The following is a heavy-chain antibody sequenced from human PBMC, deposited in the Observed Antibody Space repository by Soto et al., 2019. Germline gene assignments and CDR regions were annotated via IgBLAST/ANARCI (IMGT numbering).Heavy chain of an antibody. CDR2: TTYDGSNN. CDR1: GFTFRSYV. J-gene: IGHJ4*02. CDR3: ARWGTAGGLAV. V-gene: IGHV3-30*03. D-gene: IGHD3-16*01. Sequence: QVQLVESGGGVVQPGTSLRLSCVGSGFTFRSYVIHWVRQAPGKGLEWVALTTYDGSNNFYGDSVKGRFTISRHKSRKTVEPQLDSLTLESTALYSCARWGTAGGLAVWGQGKLVSVPS.